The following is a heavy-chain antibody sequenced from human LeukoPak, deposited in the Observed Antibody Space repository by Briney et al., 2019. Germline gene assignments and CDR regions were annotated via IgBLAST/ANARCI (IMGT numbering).Heavy chain of an antibody. D-gene: IGHD3-10*01. J-gene: IGHJ4*02. CDR1: GGSISSGSYY. CDR3: ARGDYYYGFDY. CDR2: IYTSGST. V-gene: IGHV4-61*02. Sequence: SETLSLTCTVSGGSISSGSYYWSWIRQPAGKGLEWIGRIYTSGSTNYNPSLKSRVTISVDTSKNQFSLKLSSVTAADTAVYYCARGDYYYGFDYWGQGTLVTVSS.